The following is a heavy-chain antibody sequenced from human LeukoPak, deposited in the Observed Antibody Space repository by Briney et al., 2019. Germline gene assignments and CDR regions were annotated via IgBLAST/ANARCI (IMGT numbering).Heavy chain of an antibody. Sequence: ASVKVSCKVSGYTLTELSMHWVRQAPGKGLEWMGGFDPEDGETIYAQKFQGRVTMTEDTSTDTAYMELSSLRSEDTAVYYCARGHGYSSSQGRFDPWGQGTLVTVSS. D-gene: IGHD6-13*01. CDR3: ARGHGYSSSQGRFDP. V-gene: IGHV1-24*01. CDR1: GYTLTELS. J-gene: IGHJ5*02. CDR2: FDPEDGET.